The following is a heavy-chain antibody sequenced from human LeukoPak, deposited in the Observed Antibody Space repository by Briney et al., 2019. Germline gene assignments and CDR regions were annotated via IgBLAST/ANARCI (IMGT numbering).Heavy chain of an antibody. CDR3: ARGGWFDP. CDR1: GGSIGSYY. CDR2: IYGDGST. V-gene: IGHV4-4*07. Sequence: SETLSLTCIVSGGSIGSYYWSWIRQPAGKGLEWIGRIYGDGSTDYSPSLKSRITMSVDTSKNQFSLKLRSVTAADTAVYYCARGGWFDPCGGGTLVSVSS. J-gene: IGHJ5*02.